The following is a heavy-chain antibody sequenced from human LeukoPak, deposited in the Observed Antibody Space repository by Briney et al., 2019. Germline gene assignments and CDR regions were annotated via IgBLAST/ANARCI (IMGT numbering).Heavy chain of an antibody. V-gene: IGHV1-2*02. CDR3: ALSIQGASIPAFDY. J-gene: IGHJ4*02. D-gene: IGHD2/OR15-2a*01. Sequence: SAKASSTLSRYSSTVTYIHSIPQSPGQGLKFMGWINPANVDTNSAPKFQGRVTMTRDTSISTADMELSSLKSDDRAVYYCALSIQGASIPAFDYWGQGAVITGSS. CDR2: INPANVDT. CDR1: RYSSTVTY.